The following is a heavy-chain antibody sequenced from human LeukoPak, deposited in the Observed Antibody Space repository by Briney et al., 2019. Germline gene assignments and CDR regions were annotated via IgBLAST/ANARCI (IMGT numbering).Heavy chain of an antibody. CDR3: ARDQYGDYPSYYMDV. CDR2: ISSSSSYI. J-gene: IGHJ6*03. V-gene: IGHV3-21*01. D-gene: IGHD4-17*01. CDR1: AFTFSSYS. Sequence: GGTLRLSCAASAFTFSSYSTNWVRQAPGKGLEWVSSISSSSSYIYYADSVKGRFTISRDNAKNSLYLQMNSLRAEDTAVYYCARDQYGDYPSYYMDVWGKGTTVTVSS.